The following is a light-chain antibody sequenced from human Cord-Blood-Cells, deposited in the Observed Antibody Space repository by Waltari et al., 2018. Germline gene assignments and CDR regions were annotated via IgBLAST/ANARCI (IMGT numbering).Light chain of an antibody. J-gene: IGKJ5*01. CDR1: QSISSY. CDR2: AAS. V-gene: IGKV1-39*01. Sequence: DIQMTQSPSSLSASVGDRVTIPCRASQSISSYLNWYQKKPGKAPKLLIYAASSLQSGVPSRFSGSGSGTDFTLTISSLQPEDFATYYCQQSYSTPITFGQGTRLEIK. CDR3: QQSYSTPIT.